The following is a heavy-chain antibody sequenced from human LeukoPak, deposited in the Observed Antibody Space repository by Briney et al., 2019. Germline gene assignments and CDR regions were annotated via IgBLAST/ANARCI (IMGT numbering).Heavy chain of an antibody. V-gene: IGHV4-4*07. CDR2: IYTSGST. D-gene: IGHD3-3*01. Sequence: SETLSLTCTVSGGSISSYYWSWIRQPAGEGLEWIGRIYTSGSTNYNPSLESRVTMSVDTSKNQFSLKLSSVTAADTAVYYCARDPTSGNFRPFDYWGQGTLVTVSS. CDR3: ARDPTSGNFRPFDY. CDR1: GGSISSYY. J-gene: IGHJ4*02.